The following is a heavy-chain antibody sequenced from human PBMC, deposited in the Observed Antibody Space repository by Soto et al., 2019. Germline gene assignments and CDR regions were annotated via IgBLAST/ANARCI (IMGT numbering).Heavy chain of an antibody. CDR1: GYTFPNFG. Sequence: ASVKVSCKASGYTFPNFGISWVRQAPGQGLEWMGWISAYNGNTNYAQNFQGRVTMTTDTSTSTAYMERRSLRSDDTAVCYGGRGGTPIDYWGQGSLGIV. J-gene: IGHJ4*02. D-gene: IGHD2-15*01. CDR3: GRGGTPIDY. CDR2: ISAYNGNT. V-gene: IGHV1-18*01.